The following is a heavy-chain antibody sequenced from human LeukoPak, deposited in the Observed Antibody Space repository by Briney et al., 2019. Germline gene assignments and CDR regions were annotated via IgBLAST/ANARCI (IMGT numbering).Heavy chain of an antibody. J-gene: IGHJ4*02. CDR3: AKLAGDANIDY. D-gene: IGHD4-17*01. CDR1: GYRFPTFW. V-gene: IGHV5-51*01. CDR2: IYPDDSET. Sequence: GESLKISCKGSGYRFPTFWIGWVRQMPGKGLEWMGIIYPDDSETRYSPSFQGQVSISADKSFSTAYLQWSGLKASDTAMYYCAKLAGDANIDYWGQGTLVTVSS.